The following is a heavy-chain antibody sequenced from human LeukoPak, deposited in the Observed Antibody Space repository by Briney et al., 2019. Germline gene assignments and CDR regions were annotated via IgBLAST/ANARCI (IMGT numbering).Heavy chain of an antibody. CDR2: INPSGGST. J-gene: IGHJ6*02. V-gene: IGHV1-46*01. Sequence: GASVKVSCKASGYTFTSYYMHWVRQAPGQGLEWMGIINPSGGSTSYAQKFQGRVTMTRDMSTSTAYMELRSLRSDDTAVYYCARVVGNSARYYYYYGMDVWGQGTTVTVSS. CDR1: GYTFTSYY. CDR3: ARVVGNSARYYYYYGMDV. D-gene: IGHD4-23*01.